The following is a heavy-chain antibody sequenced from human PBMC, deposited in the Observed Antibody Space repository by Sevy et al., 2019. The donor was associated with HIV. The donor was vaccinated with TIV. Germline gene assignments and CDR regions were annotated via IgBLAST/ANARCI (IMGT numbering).Heavy chain of an antibody. CDR1: GFTFSSYA. Sequence: GGSLRLSCAASGFTFSSYAMSWVRQAPGKGLEWVSAISGSGGSTYYADSVKGRFTISRDNSKNTLYLQMNSLRAEDTAEYYCARPNEPAYYYDSSGVDYWGQGTLVTVSS. J-gene: IGHJ4*02. CDR3: ARPNEPAYYYDSSGVDY. D-gene: IGHD3-22*01. V-gene: IGHV3-23*01. CDR2: ISGSGGST.